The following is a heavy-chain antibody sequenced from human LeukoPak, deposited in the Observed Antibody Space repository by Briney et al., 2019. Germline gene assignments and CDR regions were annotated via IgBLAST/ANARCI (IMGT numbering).Heavy chain of an antibody. CDR2: ISSNSTYI. J-gene: IGHJ4*02. CDR3: ASLPWVVRWIYY. V-gene: IGHV3-21*01. Sequence: PGGSLRLSCVASGFTFSSLAMNWVRHAPGKGLEWVSSISSNSTYIQYADSVKGRFTISRDHARNSLYLQMNNLGAEDTAVYYCASLPWVVRWIYYWGQGTLVTVSS. CDR1: GFTFSSLA. D-gene: IGHD6-19*01.